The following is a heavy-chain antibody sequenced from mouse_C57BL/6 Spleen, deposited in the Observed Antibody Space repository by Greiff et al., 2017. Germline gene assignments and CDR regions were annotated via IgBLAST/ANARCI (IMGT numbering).Heavy chain of an antibody. J-gene: IGHJ2*01. CDR2: IRNKANGYTT. Sequence: EVKLVESGGGLVQPGGSLSLSCAASGFTFTDYYMSWVRQPPGKALEWLGFIRNKANGYTTEYSASVKGRFTISRDNSQSILYLRMKARRAEDSATYYCARSYGSSPDYWGQGTTLTVSS. D-gene: IGHD1-1*01. V-gene: IGHV7-3*01. CDR1: GFTFTDYY. CDR3: ARSYGSSPDY.